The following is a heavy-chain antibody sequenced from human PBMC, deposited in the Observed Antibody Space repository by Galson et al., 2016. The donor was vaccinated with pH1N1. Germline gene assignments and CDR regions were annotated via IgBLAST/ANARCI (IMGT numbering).Heavy chain of an antibody. CDR1: GYIFTRYY. J-gene: IGHJ4*02. Sequence: SVKVSCKASGYIFTRYYIHWLRQAPGQGLEWMAVMNPADGGSIHNQKFQGRVTLTRDTSTSSVYMALTNLRSDDAAVYYCARRYYFDSWGRGTQVTVSS. V-gene: IGHV1-46*01. CDR3: ARRYYFDS. CDR2: MNPADGGS. D-gene: IGHD3-9*01.